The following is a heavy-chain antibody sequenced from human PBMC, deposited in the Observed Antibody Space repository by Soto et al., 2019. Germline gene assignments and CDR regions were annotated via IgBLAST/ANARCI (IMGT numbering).Heavy chain of an antibody. CDR3: ASDLAVGLVAY. J-gene: IGHJ4*02. D-gene: IGHD6-19*01. Sequence: QVQLVQSGAEVKKPGASVKVSCKASGYTFTSYGISWVRQAPGQGLEWMGWISAYNGNTQSAQKLQGRVTMTTDTSTSTAYVELRSMRSDDTAVYYCASDLAVGLVAYWGQGTLVTVSS. CDR1: GYTFTSYG. V-gene: IGHV1-18*01. CDR2: ISAYNGNT.